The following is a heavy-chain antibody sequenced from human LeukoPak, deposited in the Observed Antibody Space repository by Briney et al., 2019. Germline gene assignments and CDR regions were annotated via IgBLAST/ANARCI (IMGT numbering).Heavy chain of an antibody. J-gene: IGHJ3*02. D-gene: IGHD6-13*01. Sequence: SVKVSCKASGGTFNNFAICWVRQAPGQGLEWMGGIFPVFGTSTYAQKLQGRVTITADESTRTAHMELSSLRSDDTAVYYCARGPHTSSWYKHAFDIWAQGTMVTVSS. CDR2: IFPVFGTS. CDR3: ARGPHTSSWYKHAFDI. V-gene: IGHV1-69*01. CDR1: GGTFNNFA.